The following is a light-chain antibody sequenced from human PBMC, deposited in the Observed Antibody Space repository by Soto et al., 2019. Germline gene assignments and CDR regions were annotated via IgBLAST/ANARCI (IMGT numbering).Light chain of an antibody. CDR3: SSHTGSSSYV. J-gene: IGLJ1*01. CDR1: SSDGGGYNY. V-gene: IGLV2-14*01. Sequence: QSALTQPASVSGSPGQSITISCTGTSSDGGGYNYVFWSQQPPGKPPKLMIYQSSNRPSGASNPFSGSKSGNRAPPTISGLKAVDEADFSCSSHTGSSSYVFGTGTKSPS. CDR2: QSS.